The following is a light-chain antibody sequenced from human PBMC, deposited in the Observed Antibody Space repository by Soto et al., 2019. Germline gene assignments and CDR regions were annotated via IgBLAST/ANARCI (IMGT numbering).Light chain of an antibody. CDR2: GAS. Sequence: EIGLTQSPATLSLSPGERATLSCRASQSVSNNYLAWYQQKPGQAPRLLIYGASNRATGIPDRFSGSGSGTDFTLTISRLEPEDFAVYYCQQYGSSPITFGQGTRLEIK. CDR3: QQYGSSPIT. J-gene: IGKJ5*01. V-gene: IGKV3-20*01. CDR1: QSVSNNY.